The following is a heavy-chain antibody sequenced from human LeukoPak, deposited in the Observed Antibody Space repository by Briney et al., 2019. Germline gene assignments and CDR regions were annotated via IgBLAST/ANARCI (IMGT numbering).Heavy chain of an antibody. Sequence: GGSLRLSCAASGFTFSDYYMSWIRQAPGKGLEWVSYISSSGSTIYYADSVEGRFTISRDNAKNSLYLQMTSLRAEDTAIYYCVRDEGVDRFGVVIEEYFDYWGQGALVTVSS. CDR3: VRDEGVDRFGVVIEEYFDY. V-gene: IGHV3-11*04. J-gene: IGHJ4*02. CDR2: ISSSGSTI. D-gene: IGHD3-3*01. CDR1: GFTFSDYY.